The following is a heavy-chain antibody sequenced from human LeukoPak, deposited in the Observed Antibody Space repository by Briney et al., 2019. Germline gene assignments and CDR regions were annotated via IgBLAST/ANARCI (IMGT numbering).Heavy chain of an antibody. CDR1: GFTFSSYA. J-gene: IGHJ4*02. Sequence: GGSLRLSCAASGFTFSSYAMSWVRQAPGKGLEWVSAISGSGGSTYYADSVKGRFTISRDNSKNTPYLQMNSLRAEDTAVYYCAKDRHEYYYDSSGYPNWGQGTLVTVSS. CDR3: AKDRHEYYYDSSGYPN. V-gene: IGHV3-23*01. CDR2: ISGSGGST. D-gene: IGHD3-22*01.